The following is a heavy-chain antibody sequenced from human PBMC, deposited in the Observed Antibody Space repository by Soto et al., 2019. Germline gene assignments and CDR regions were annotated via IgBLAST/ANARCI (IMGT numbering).Heavy chain of an antibody. CDR1: GFTFSSYW. V-gene: IGHV3-7*01. CDR3: ARVYYDSSGYYLKESYFDY. Sequence: PGGSLRLSCAASGFTFSSYWMSWVRQAPGKGLEWVANIKQDGSEKYYVDSVKGRFTISRDNAKNSLYLQMNSLRAEDTAVYYCARVYYDSSGYYLKESYFDYWGQGTLVTVSS. CDR2: IKQDGSEK. D-gene: IGHD3-22*01. J-gene: IGHJ4*02.